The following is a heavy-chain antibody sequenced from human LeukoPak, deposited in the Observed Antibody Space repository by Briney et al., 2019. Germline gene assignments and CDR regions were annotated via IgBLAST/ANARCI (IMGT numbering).Heavy chain of an antibody. CDR3: ARHARPQQLVLDWFDP. Sequence: SETLSLTCTVSGGSISSRSYYWGWIRQPPGKGLEWIGSIYDSGSTYYNPSLKSRVTISVDTSKNQFSLKLSSVTAADTAVYYCARHARPQQLVLDWFDPWGQGTLVTVSS. D-gene: IGHD6-13*01. V-gene: IGHV4-39*01. CDR2: IYDSGST. CDR1: GGSISSRSYY. J-gene: IGHJ5*02.